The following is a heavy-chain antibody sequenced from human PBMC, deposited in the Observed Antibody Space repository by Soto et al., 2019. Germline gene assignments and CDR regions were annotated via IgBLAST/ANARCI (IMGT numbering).Heavy chain of an antibody. Sequence: SETLSLTCTVSGGSISSGGYYWNWIRQHPGKGLEWIGYIYYSGTTYYNPSLKSRVTISVDTSKNQFSLKLSSVTAADTAVYYCARVWGGAFDIWGQGTMVTVSS. D-gene: IGHD3-10*01. CDR1: GGSISSGGYY. J-gene: IGHJ3*02. CDR2: IYYSGTT. CDR3: ARVWGGAFDI. V-gene: IGHV4-31*03.